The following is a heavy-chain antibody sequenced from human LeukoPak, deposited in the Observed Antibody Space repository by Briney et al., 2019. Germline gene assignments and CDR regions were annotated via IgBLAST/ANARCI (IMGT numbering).Heavy chain of an antibody. CDR2: IIPIFGTA. CDR1: GGTFSSYA. J-gene: IGHJ6*02. Sequence: GSSVKVSCKASGGTFSSYAISWVRQAPGQGLEWMGGIIPIFGTANYAQKFQGRVTITADESTSTAYMELSSLRSEDTAVYYCARTRYSGSYYPNYYYGMDVWGQGTTVTVSS. CDR3: ARTRYSGSYYPNYYYGMDV. V-gene: IGHV1-69*01. D-gene: IGHD1-26*01.